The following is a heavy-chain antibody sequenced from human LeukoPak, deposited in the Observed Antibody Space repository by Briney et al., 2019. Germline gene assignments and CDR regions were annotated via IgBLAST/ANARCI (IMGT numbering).Heavy chain of an antibody. CDR1: GFTFSSYS. V-gene: IGHV3-21*01. CDR2: ISSSSSYI. D-gene: IGHD6-13*01. J-gene: IGHJ6*02. CDR3: ARSRYSCSSHGMDV. Sequence: GSLRLSCAASGFTFSSYSMNWVRQAPGKGLEWVSSISSSSSYIYYADSVKGRFTISRDNAKNSPYLQMNSLRAEDTAVYYCARSRYSCSSHGMDVWGQGTTVTVSS.